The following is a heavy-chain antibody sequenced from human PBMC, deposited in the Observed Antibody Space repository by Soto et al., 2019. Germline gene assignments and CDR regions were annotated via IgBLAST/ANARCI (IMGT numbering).Heavy chain of an antibody. CDR1: GFTFSDHY. V-gene: IGHV3-72*01. Sequence: EVQLEESGGGLVQPGGSLRLSCAASGFTFSDHYMDWVLQAPGKGLEWIGRIRNKANSYSIDYAASVKGRFSISRDDSNNSLFLQMNRLKTEDTAMYFCARIHLGRDKYFDLWGRGTLVTVS. D-gene: IGHD7-27*01. J-gene: IGHJ2*01. CDR3: ARIHLGRDKYFDL. CDR2: IRNKANSYSI.